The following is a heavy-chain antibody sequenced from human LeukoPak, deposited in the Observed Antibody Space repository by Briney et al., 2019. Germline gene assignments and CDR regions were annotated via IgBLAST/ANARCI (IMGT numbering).Heavy chain of an antibody. D-gene: IGHD3-10*01. V-gene: IGHV1-69*06. CDR1: GGTLNSYV. Sequence: SVKVSCKASGGTLNSYVISWVRQAPGQGLEWMGGIIPISGTTNYAQKFQGRVTITADKSTSTAYMELRSLRSDDTAMYYCARVADVITMVRGVIRDYYYMDVWGKGTTVTVSS. J-gene: IGHJ6*03. CDR3: ARVADVITMVRGVIRDYYYMDV. CDR2: IIPISGTT.